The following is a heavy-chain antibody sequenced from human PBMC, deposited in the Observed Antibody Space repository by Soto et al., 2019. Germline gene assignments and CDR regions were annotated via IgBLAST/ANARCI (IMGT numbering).Heavy chain of an antibody. V-gene: IGHV3-64*01. CDR2: ISSNGGST. J-gene: IGHJ4*02. Sequence: EVQLVESGGGLVQPGGSLRLSCAASGFTFSSYAMHWVRQAPGKRLEYVSGISSNGGSTYYANSVKGRFTISRDNSKNTLYLQMGSLRAEDMAVYYCARALMTTVTTWGTNFDYWGQGTLVTVSS. D-gene: IGHD4-17*01. CDR1: GFTFSSYA. CDR3: ARALMTTVTTWGTNFDY.